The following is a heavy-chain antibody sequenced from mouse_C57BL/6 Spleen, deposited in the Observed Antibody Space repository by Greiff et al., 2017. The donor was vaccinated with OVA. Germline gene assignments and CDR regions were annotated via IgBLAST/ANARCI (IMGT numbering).Heavy chain of an antibody. D-gene: IGHD2-3*01. Sequence: QVQLQQPGAELVKPGASVKMSCKASGYTFTSYWITWVKQRPGQGLEWIGDIYPGSGSTNYNEKFKSKATLTVDTSSSTAYMQLSSLTSEDSAVYYCARTGDGYYSSDYWGQGTTLTVSS. CDR1: GYTFTSYW. V-gene: IGHV1-55*01. CDR3: ARTGDGYYSSDY. CDR2: IYPGSGST. J-gene: IGHJ2*01.